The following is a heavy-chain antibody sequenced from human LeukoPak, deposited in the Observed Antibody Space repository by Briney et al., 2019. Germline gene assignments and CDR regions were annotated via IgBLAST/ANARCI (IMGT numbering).Heavy chain of an antibody. D-gene: IGHD1-26*01. CDR2: IYYSGST. CDR3: ARDREWFDP. J-gene: IGHJ5*02. CDR1: GGSISSYY. V-gene: IGHV4-59*01. Sequence: KPSETLSLTCTVSGGSISSYYWSWIRQPPGKGLEWIGYIYYSGSTNYNPSLKSRVTISVDTSKNQLSLKLSSVTAADTAVYYCARDREWFDPWGQGTLVTVSS.